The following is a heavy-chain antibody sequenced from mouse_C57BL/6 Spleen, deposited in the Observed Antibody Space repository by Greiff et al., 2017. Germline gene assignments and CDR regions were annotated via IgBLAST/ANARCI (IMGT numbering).Heavy chain of an antibody. J-gene: IGHJ2*01. Sequence: EVKLVESGGGLVKPGGSLKLSCAASGFTFSDYGMHWVRQAPEKGLEWVAYISSGSSTIYYADTVKGRFTISRDNAKNTLCLQMTSLRSEDTAMYYCARYYFDYWGQGTTLTVSS. V-gene: IGHV5-17*01. CDR3: ARYYFDY. CDR1: GFTFSDYG. CDR2: ISSGSSTI.